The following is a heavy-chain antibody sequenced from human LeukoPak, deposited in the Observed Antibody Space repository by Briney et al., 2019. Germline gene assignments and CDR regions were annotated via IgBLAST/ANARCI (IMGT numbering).Heavy chain of an antibody. D-gene: IGHD4-23*01. CDR2: IYYSGST. Sequence: SETLSLTCTVSGGSISSYYWSWIRQPPGKGLEWIGYIYYSGSTNYNPSLKGRVTISVDTSKNQFSLKLSSVTAADTAVYYRARGDYGGICDYWGQGTLVTVSS. V-gene: IGHV4-59*01. J-gene: IGHJ4*02. CDR1: GGSISSYY. CDR3: ARGDYGGICDY.